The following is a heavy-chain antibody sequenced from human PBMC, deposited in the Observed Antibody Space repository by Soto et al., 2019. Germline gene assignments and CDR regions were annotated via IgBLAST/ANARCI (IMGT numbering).Heavy chain of an antibody. CDR1: GFTFSTYA. CDR3: VKGYWKGDV. V-gene: IGHV3-23*01. CDR2: ISGSGGSI. J-gene: IGHJ6*02. D-gene: IGHD1-1*01. Sequence: EVQLLESGGGLVQPGGSLRLSCAASGFTFSTYAMNLVRQAPGNGLEWVSAISGSGGSIHYADSVKGRFTISRDNSKNTLYLQMNSLRDEDTAVYHCVKGYWKGDVWGQRTTVTVSS.